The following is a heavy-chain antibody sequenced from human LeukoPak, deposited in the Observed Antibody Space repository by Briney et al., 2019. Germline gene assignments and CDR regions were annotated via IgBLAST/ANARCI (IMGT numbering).Heavy chain of an antibody. CDR3: ARGAPASSSSGGSCPYFDY. CDR2: VNPNSGHT. D-gene: IGHD2-15*01. V-gene: IGHV1-8*01. Sequence: ASVKVSCKASGYTVTSYDINWVRQATGQGLEWMGWVNPNSGHTGFAQRFQGRVSMTSNTSISTAYMEVRSLRSEDTAVYYCARGAPASSSSGGSCPYFDYWGQGTLVSVSS. CDR1: GYTVTSYD. J-gene: IGHJ4*02.